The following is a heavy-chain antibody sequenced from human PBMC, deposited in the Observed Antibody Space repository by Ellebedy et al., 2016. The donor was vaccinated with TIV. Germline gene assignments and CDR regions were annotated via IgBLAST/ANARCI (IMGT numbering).Heavy chain of an antibody. J-gene: IGHJ4*02. D-gene: IGHD1-26*01. CDR1: GFTFSSYA. CDR3: ARDRGWRGVGAVSDY. CDR2: ISGSGGST. Sequence: GESLKISXAASGFTFSSYAMSWVRQAPGKGLEWVSAISGSGGSTYYADSVKGRFTISRDNSKNTLYLQMNSLRAEDTAVYYCARDRGWRGVGAVSDYWGQGTLVTVSS. V-gene: IGHV3-23*01.